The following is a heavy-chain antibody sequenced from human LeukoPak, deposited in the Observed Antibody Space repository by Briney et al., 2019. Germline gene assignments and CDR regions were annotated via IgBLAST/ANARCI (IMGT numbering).Heavy chain of an antibody. V-gene: IGHV4-4*07. D-gene: IGHD1-26*01. CDR1: GGSISSYY. CDR3: ATGRGRNYYFDY. J-gene: IGHJ4*02. CDR2: IYTSGST. Sequence: SETLSLTCTVSGGSISSYYWSWIRQPAGKGLEWIGRIYTSGSTHYNPSLKSRVTMSVDTSKNQFSLKLSSVTAADTAVYYRATGRGRNYYFDYWGQGTLVTVSS.